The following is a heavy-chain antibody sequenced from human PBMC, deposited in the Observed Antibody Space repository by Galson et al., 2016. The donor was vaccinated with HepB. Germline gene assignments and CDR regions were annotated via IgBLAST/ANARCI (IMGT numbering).Heavy chain of an antibody. CDR1: GGSVSSGSYY. J-gene: IGHJ4*02. CDR2: IYYSGST. CDR3: ARLRLEGGDHDY. D-gene: IGHD3-16*01. Sequence: SETLSLTCTVSGGSVSSGSYYWSWIRQPPGKGLEWIGYIYYSGSTNYNPSLKSRGTISVDTSKNQFSLKLSSVTAAGTAVYDCARLRLEGGDHDYWGQGTLVTVSS. V-gene: IGHV4-61*01.